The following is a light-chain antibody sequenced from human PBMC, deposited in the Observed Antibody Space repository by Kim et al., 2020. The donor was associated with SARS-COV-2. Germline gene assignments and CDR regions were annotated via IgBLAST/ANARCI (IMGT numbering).Light chain of an antibody. Sequence: QAVVTQEPSLTVSPGGTVTLTCASSAGSVTSDSHANWFQQKPGQAPRALIYSTSTRHPWTPARFSGSLLGGKAALTLSGVQPEDEAAYYCLVYYGGVWVFGGGTQLTVL. CDR2: STS. CDR3: LVYYGGVWV. CDR1: AGSVTSDSH. V-gene: IGLV7-43*01. J-gene: IGLJ3*02.